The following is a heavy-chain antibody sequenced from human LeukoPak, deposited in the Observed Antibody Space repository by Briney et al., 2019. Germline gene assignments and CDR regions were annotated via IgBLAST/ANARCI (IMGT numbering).Heavy chain of an antibody. CDR3: AKTGAPHYYDSGGYDFDY. J-gene: IGHJ4*02. CDR2: ISWNSGSI. D-gene: IGHD3-22*01. CDR1: GFTFDDYA. V-gene: IGHV3-9*01. Sequence: PGRSLRLSCAASGFTFDDYAMHWVRQAPGKGLEWVSGISWNSGSIGYADSVKGRFTISRDNAKNSLYLQMNSLRAEDTALYYCAKTGAPHYYDSGGYDFDYWGQGTLVTVSS.